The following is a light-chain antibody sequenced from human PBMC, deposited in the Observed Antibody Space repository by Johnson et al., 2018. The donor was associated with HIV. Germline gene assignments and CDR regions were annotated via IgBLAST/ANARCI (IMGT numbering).Light chain of an antibody. Sequence: QSVLTQPPSVSAAPGQKVTISCYGSSSNIGNNYVSWYQQLPGTAPKLLIFENNKRPSGIPDRFSGSKSGTPATLGINGLQPGDEADYFCGTWDSSLSTGVFGTGTEVTVL. CDR3: GTWDSSLSTGV. CDR2: ENN. CDR1: SSNIGNNY. J-gene: IGLJ1*01. V-gene: IGLV1-51*02.